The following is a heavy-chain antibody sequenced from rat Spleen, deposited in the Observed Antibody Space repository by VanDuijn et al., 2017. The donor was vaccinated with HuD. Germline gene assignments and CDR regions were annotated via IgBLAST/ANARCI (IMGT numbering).Heavy chain of an antibody. CDR1: GFTFSHYG. Sequence: EVQLVESGGGLVEPGGSLKVSCTASGFTFSHYGMAWVRQTPTKGLEWVAYISTGGGSTYYRDSVKGRFTISRDNAKSTLYLQMDSLRSEDTATYYCTTAGSYIGDWFAYWGQGTLVTVSS. D-gene: IGHD1-2*01. J-gene: IGHJ3*01. V-gene: IGHV5-27*01. CDR2: ISTGGGST. CDR3: TTAGSYIGDWFAY.